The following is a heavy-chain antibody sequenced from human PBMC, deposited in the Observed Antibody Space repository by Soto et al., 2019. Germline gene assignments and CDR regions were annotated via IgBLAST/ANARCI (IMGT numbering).Heavy chain of an antibody. CDR2: IYSTRSP. Sequence: QVQLQESGPGLVKPSETLSLTCTVTGDSVSKYYWNWIRQPAGKGLEWIGRIYSTRSPNYNPSLKSRVTMSVDTSKNQFSLKLNLSSVTAADPAVYYCARSPAYGDYANLDTWGPGTLVTVSS. J-gene: IGHJ5*02. D-gene: IGHD4-17*01. CDR1: GDSVSKYY. CDR3: ARSPAYGDYANLDT. V-gene: IGHV4-4*07.